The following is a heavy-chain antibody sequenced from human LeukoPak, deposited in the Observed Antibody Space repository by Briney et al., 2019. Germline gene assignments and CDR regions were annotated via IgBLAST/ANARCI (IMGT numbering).Heavy chain of an antibody. D-gene: IGHD5-18*01. CDR3: AKDGGGSYGYPIHFDY. Sequence: PGGSLRLSCAASRFTFTTYWMNWVRQAPGKGLEWVSAISGGGGSTYYADSVKGRFTISRDNSKNTLYLQMNSLRAEDTAVYYCAKDGGGSYGYPIHFDYWGQGTLVTVSS. V-gene: IGHV3-23*01. CDR2: ISGGGGST. CDR1: RFTFTTYW. J-gene: IGHJ4*02.